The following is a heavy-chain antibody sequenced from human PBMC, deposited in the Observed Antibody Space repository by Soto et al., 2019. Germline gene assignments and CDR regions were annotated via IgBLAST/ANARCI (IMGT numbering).Heavy chain of an antibody. CDR1: GFTFSSYG. J-gene: IGHJ3*02. Sequence: GGSLRLSCAASGFTFSSYGMHWVRQAPGKGLEWVAVISYDGSNKYYADSVKGRFTISRDNSKNTLYLQMNSLRAEDTAVYYCAKIETTEPADAFDIWGQGTMVTVSS. CDR3: AKIETTEPADAFDI. D-gene: IGHD4-17*01. V-gene: IGHV3-30*18. CDR2: ISYDGSNK.